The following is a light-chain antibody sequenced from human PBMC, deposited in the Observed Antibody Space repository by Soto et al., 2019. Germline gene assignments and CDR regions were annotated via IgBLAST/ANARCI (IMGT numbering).Light chain of an antibody. CDR1: SSDVGVYNY. CDR2: DVT. V-gene: IGLV2-11*01. CDR3: CSYAGSYNFV. J-gene: IGLJ1*01. Sequence: QSVLTQPRSVSGSPGQSVTISCTGTSSDVGVYNYVSWYQQHPGKAPKLMIYDVTKRPSGVPDRFSGSKSANTASLTISGLQAEDEAAYYCCSYAGSYNFVFGNGTKVTVL.